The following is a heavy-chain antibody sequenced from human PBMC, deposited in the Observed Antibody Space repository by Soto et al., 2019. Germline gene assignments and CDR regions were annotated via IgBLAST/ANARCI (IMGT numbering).Heavy chain of an antibody. V-gene: IGHV3-23*01. J-gene: IGHJ5*02. Sequence: PGGSLRLSCAASGFTFSSYAMSGVRQEPGKGLEWVSAISGSGGSTYYADSVKGRFTISRDNSKNTLYLQMNSLRAEDTAVYYCASSITIFGVVIENNWFDPWGQGTLVTVSS. D-gene: IGHD3-3*01. CDR1: GFTFSSYA. CDR3: ASSITIFGVVIENNWFDP. CDR2: ISGSGGST.